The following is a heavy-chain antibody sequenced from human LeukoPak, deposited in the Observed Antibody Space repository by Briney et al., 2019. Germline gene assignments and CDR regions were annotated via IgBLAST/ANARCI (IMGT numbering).Heavy chain of an antibody. CDR3: ARKGVELDY. D-gene: IGHD1-1*01. J-gene: IGHJ4*02. V-gene: IGHV4-39*01. CDR1: GGSISSSSYY. CDR2: IYYSGST. Sequence: PSETLSLTCTVSGGSISSSSYYWGWIRQPPGKGLEWIGSIYYSGSTYYNPSLKSRVTISVDTSKNQFSLKLSSVTAADTAVYYCARKGVELDYWGQGTLVTVTS.